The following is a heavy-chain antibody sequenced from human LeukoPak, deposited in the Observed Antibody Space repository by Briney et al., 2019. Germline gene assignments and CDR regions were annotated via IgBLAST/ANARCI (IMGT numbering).Heavy chain of an antibody. CDR3: ARAINSWYVDY. V-gene: IGHV4-59*08. D-gene: IGHD6-13*01. Sequence: SETLSLTCTVSGGSISSYYWSWLRQPPGKGLEWIGYMYYSGSTNYNPSLKSRVTISVDTSKNQFSLKLSSVTAADTAVYYCARAINSWYVDYWGQGTLVTVSS. CDR2: MYYSGST. CDR1: GGSISSYY. J-gene: IGHJ4*02.